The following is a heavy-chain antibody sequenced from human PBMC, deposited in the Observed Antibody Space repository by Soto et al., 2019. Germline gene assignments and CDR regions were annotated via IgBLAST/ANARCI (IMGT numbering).Heavy chain of an antibody. CDR1: GYSFAGYW. D-gene: IGHD3-22*01. CDR3: VRPDSTGYYVY. Sequence: GESLKISCKGSGYSFAGYWITWVRQMPGKGLEWMAIINPTDSDTRYSPSFQGQVTISADKSISTAYLQWSSLKASDTAMYYCVRPDSTGYYVYWGQGTLVTVSS. V-gene: IGHV5-51*01. CDR2: INPTDSDT. J-gene: IGHJ4*02.